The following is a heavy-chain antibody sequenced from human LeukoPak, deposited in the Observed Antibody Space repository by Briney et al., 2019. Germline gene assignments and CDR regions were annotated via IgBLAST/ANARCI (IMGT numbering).Heavy chain of an antibody. J-gene: IGHJ4*02. CDR3: ARESPGELPFDY. V-gene: IGHV3-7*01. CDR2: IKQDGSEK. D-gene: IGHD1-26*01. CDR1: GFTFSNYW. Sequence: GGSLRLSCAASGFTFSNYWMSWVRQAPGKGLEWVANIKQDGSEKYYVDSVKGRFTISRDNAKNSLYLQMNSLRAEDTAVYYCARESPGELPFDYWGQGTLVTVSS.